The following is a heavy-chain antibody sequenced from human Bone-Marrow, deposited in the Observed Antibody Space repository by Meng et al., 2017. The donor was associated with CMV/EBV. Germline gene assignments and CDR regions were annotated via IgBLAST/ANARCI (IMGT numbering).Heavy chain of an antibody. D-gene: IGHD2-2*02. J-gene: IGHJ6*02. CDR1: GFTFSSYW. Sequence: GGSLRLPCAASGFTFSSYWMSWVRQAPGKGLEWVANIKQDGSEKYYVDSVKGRFTISRDNAKNSLYLQMNSLGAEDTAVYYCARDRRGLYQLLYRYNYYYGMDVWGQGTTVTVSS. V-gene: IGHV3-7*01. CDR2: IKQDGSEK. CDR3: ARDRRGLYQLLYRYNYYYGMDV.